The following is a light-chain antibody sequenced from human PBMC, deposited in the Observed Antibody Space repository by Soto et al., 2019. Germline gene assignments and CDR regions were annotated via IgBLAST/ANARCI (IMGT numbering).Light chain of an antibody. Sequence: DIQMTQSPSSLSASVGDRVTITCRASQSISSYLNWYQQKPGKAPKLLIYAASSLQSGVTSRFSGSGSGTDFIITISSLQPEDFATYYCQQSYSTPPWTFGQGTKVEIK. CDR1: QSISSY. CDR3: QQSYSTPPWT. CDR2: AAS. V-gene: IGKV1-39*01. J-gene: IGKJ1*01.